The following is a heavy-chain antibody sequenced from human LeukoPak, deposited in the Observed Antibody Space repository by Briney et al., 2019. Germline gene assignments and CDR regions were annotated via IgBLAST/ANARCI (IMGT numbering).Heavy chain of an antibody. CDR2: INPNSGGT. Sequence: GASVEVSCKASGYTFTGYYMHWVRQAPGQGLEWMGWINPNSGGTNYAQKFQGRVTMTRDTSISTAYMELSRLRSDDTAVYYCAKGHIVVVTVIPNFDYWGQGTLVTVSS. CDR3: AKGHIVVVTVIPNFDY. V-gene: IGHV1-2*02. CDR1: GYTFTGYY. J-gene: IGHJ4*02. D-gene: IGHD2-21*02.